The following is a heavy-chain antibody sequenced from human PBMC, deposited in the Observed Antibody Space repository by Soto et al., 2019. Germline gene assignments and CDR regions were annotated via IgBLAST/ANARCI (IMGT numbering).Heavy chain of an antibody. Sequence: GGSLRLSCAASGFTFSSYAMSWVGQAPGKGLEWVSAISGSGGSTYYADSVKGRFTISRDNSKNTLYLQMNSLRAEDTAVYYCAKGPYYDSSGYYPFDYWGQGTLVTVS. D-gene: IGHD3-22*01. V-gene: IGHV3-23*01. CDR2: ISGSGGST. CDR3: AKGPYYDSSGYYPFDY. J-gene: IGHJ4*02. CDR1: GFTFSSYA.